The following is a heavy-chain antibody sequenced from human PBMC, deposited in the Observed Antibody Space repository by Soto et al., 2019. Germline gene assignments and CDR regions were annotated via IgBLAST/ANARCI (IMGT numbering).Heavy chain of an antibody. CDR2: ITSGRTYI. V-gene: IGHV3-21*01. D-gene: IGHD2-2*01. Sequence: EVQLVESGGGLVKPGGSLRLSCAASGFTFSSYNMNWVRQAPGKGLEWVSSITSGRTYIYYGHSLKGRFTISRDNAKSSLILEINSLRAEDTAVYYCARGDQLAAFDYWGQGTLVTVSS. CDR1: GFTFSSYN. CDR3: ARGDQLAAFDY. J-gene: IGHJ4*02.